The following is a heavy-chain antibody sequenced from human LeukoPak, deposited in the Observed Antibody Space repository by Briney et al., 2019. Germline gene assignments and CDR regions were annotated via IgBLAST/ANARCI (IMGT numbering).Heavy chain of an antibody. D-gene: IGHD2-8*01. Sequence: GGSLRLSCEASGFTFDDYGMSWVRQPPGKGLEWVSGINRNGGSTDYADSVKGRFTISRDNAKNSHFLQMNSLSVEDTALYYCARGFRNGPFDCWGQGTLVTVSS. CDR2: INRNGGST. CDR3: ARGFRNGPFDC. CDR1: GFTFDDYG. V-gene: IGHV3-20*04. J-gene: IGHJ4*02.